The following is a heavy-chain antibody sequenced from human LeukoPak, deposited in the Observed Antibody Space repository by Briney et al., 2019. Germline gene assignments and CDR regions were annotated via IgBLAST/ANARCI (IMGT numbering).Heavy chain of an antibody. V-gene: IGHV4-30-2*01. Sequence: KPSETLSLTCTVSGGSISSYSWSWIRQPPGKGLEWIGYIYHSGSTYYNPSLKSRVTISVDRSKNQFSLKLSSVTAADTAVYYCARSAASRYYFDYWGQGTLVTVSS. J-gene: IGHJ4*02. CDR2: IYHSGST. D-gene: IGHD2-15*01. CDR3: ARSAASRYYFDY. CDR1: GGSISSYS.